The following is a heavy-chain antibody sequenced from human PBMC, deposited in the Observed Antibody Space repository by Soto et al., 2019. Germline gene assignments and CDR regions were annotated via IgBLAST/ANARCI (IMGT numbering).Heavy chain of an antibody. V-gene: IGHV1-58*01. CDR1: GFTFTSSA. CDR3: AAGQGKVGANTLQDY. D-gene: IGHD1-26*01. J-gene: IGHJ4*02. Sequence: ASVKVSCKASGFTFTSSAVQWVRQARGQRLEWIGWIVVGSGNTNYAQKFQERVTITRDMSTSTAYMELSSLRSEDTAVYYCAAGQGKVGANTLQDYWGQGTLVTVSS. CDR2: IVVGSGNT.